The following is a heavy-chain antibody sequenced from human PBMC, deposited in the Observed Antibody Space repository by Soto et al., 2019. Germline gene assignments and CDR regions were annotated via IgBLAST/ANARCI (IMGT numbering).Heavy chain of an antibody. Sequence: QVQLQQWGAGLLKPSETLSLTCVVSGGSFSAYYWSWIRQPPGKGLEWMGEINHSGSTNYNPSLKSRVTISVDTSKNQFSLKLNSVTAADTAVYYCARGGLVYCGRTSCPLLDVWDKGTTVTVSS. D-gene: IGHD2-2*01. CDR2: INHSGST. CDR3: ARGGLVYCGRTSCPLLDV. V-gene: IGHV4-34*02. J-gene: IGHJ6*04. CDR1: GGSFSAYY.